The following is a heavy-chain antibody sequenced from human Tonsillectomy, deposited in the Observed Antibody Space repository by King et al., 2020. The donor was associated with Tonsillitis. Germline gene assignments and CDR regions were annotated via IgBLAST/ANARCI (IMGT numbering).Heavy chain of an antibody. CDR3: ARSHREYYGVDV. Sequence: VQLVESGGGVVQPGRSLRLSCSVSGFTLSSYGIHWVRQAPGKGLEWVTVMSHNGRDKYYRDSVQGRFTIYRDNSRNTVYLQMNFLRVEDTAIYFCARSHREYYGVDVWGKGTSVTVSS. CDR1: GFTLSSYG. D-gene: IGHD2/OR15-2a*01. V-gene: IGHV3-33*05. J-gene: IGHJ6*04. CDR2: MSHNGRDK.